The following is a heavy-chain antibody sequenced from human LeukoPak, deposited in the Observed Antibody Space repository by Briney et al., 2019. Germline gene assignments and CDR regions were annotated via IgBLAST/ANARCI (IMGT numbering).Heavy chain of an antibody. J-gene: IGHJ4*02. CDR1: GFTFSGYW. Sequence: GGSLRLSCAASGFTFSGYWMNWVRQAPGKGLEWVASIKQDGSEKYYVDSVKGRFTISRDNVKNSLYLQMNSLRVEDTAVYYCARDKFPQYYDFWSGYFGDWGQGTLVTVSS. CDR2: IKQDGSEK. D-gene: IGHD3-3*01. V-gene: IGHV3-7*01. CDR3: ARDKFPQYYDFWSGYFGD.